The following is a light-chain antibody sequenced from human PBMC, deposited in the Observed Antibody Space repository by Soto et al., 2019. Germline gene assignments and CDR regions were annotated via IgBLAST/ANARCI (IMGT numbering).Light chain of an antibody. J-gene: IGLJ1*01. CDR3: CSFAAGSTPYV. Sequence: QSVLTQPASVSVSPGQSITISCTGTSSDVGNYNLVSWYQHHPGKAPKLMIYEGSKRPSGVSNRFSGSKSGNTASLTISGLQAEDEADYYCCSFAAGSTPYVFGTGTKVTVL. V-gene: IGLV2-23*01. CDR2: EGS. CDR1: SSDVGNYNL.